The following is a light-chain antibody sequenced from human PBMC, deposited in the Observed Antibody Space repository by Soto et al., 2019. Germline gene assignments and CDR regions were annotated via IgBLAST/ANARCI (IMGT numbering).Light chain of an antibody. Sequence: SLSASVGDRVTITVPASQNIGVYLNWYQKKPGKAPKLLIHAASSLHSGVPSTFSGSGSGTVFALTISSLQPEDFATHYSHEPAPNPWTFAQGTKVDIK. CDR3: HEPAPNPWT. CDR2: AAS. J-gene: IGKJ1*01. V-gene: IGKV1-39*01. CDR1: QNIGVY.